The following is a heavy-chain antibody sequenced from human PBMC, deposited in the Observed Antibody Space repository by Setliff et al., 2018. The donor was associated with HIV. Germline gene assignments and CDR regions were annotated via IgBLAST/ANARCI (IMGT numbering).Heavy chain of an antibody. V-gene: IGHV4-61*02. CDR3: ARSPLYSGYERYYFDY. J-gene: IGHJ4*02. Sequence: TLSLTCTVSGGSISSGSYYWSWIRQPAGKGLEWIGRIYTSGSTNYNPSLKSRVTISLDRSKTQFSLKLSSVTAADTAVYYCARSPLYSGYERYYFDYWGQGTLVTVSS. CDR1: GGSISSGSYY. CDR2: IYTSGST. D-gene: IGHD5-12*01.